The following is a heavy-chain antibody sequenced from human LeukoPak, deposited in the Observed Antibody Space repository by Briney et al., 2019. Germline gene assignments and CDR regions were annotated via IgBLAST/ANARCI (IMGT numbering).Heavy chain of an antibody. J-gene: IGHJ4*02. CDR2: ISPGDSDT. D-gene: IGHD2-15*01. CDR1: EYTFTHWW. Sequence: GESLKISCEASEYTFTHWWIGWVRQMPGKGLEWMGIISPGDSDTRYSPSFQGQVTISADTSISTAYLQWSSLKASDTAMYYCARLGGPHSRGLRSHLDYWGQGTQLTVSS. V-gene: IGHV5-51*01. CDR3: ARLGGPHSRGLRSHLDY.